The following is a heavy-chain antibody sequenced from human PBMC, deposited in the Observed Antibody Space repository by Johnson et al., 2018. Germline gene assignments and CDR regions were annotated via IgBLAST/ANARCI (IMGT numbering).Heavy chain of an antibody. CDR1: GYTFTSYY. Sequence: QVQLVESGAEVKKPGASVTVSCKASGYTFTSYYMHWVRQAPGQGLEWMGIINPSGGSTSYAQKFQGRVTMTRDTSTSTVYMELSSLRSEDTAVYYCAKDWEIAAVGTGGYFHHWGQGTLVTVSS. D-gene: IGHD6-13*01. V-gene: IGHV1-46*01. CDR3: AKDWEIAAVGTGGYFHH. CDR2: INPSGGST. J-gene: IGHJ1*01.